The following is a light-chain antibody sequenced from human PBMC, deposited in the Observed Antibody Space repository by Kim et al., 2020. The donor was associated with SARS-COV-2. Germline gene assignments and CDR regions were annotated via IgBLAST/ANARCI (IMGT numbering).Light chain of an antibody. CDR3: TSYTSSSTWV. J-gene: IGLJ3*02. CDR2: DVN. V-gene: IGLV2-14*04. CDR1: SSDVGGYNY. Sequence: GQSITISCTGTSSDVGGYNYVSWYQQYPGKAPKLMIYDVNKRPSGVSTRFSGSKSGNTASLTISGLQAEDEADYYCTSYTSSSTWVFGGGTKVTVL.